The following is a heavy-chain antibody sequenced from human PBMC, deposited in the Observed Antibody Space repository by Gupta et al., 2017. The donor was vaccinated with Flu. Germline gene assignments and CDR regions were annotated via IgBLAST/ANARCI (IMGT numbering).Heavy chain of an antibody. V-gene: IGHV1-18*01. D-gene: IGHD5-12*01. CDR1: FARNV. Sequence: FARNVIDWVRQAPGQGLEWMGWISAYDGSTKCAQRFRDRVTMTRDTSTSTVYMEVGSLTSDDTAVYYCARANTDLYDDFDYWGQVTLVTMS. CDR3: ARANTDLYDDFDY. J-gene: IGHJ4*02. CDR2: ISAYDGST.